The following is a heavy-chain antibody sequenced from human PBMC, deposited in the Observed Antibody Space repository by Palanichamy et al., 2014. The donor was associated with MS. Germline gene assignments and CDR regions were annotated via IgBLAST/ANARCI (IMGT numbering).Heavy chain of an antibody. CDR3: ARPGVAGKVVLYYFDY. CDR2: IYPDDSYT. CDR1: GYSFANYW. J-gene: IGHJ4*02. D-gene: IGHD3-3*01. V-gene: IGHV5-51*01. Sequence: EVQLVQSGTEVKKPGDSLKISCKGCGYSFANYWIAWVRQLPGKGLEWMGSIYPDDSYTTYSPSFLGQVTISADKSISTAYLQWYSLQASDTAMYYCARPGVAGKVVLYYFDYWGQGNMVTVSS.